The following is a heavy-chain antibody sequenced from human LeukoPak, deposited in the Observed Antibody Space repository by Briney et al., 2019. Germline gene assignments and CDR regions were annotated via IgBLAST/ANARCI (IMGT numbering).Heavy chain of an antibody. CDR2: MLQGGST. V-gene: IGHV3-53*01. CDR1: GFTVSSNY. D-gene: IGHD5-12*01. CDR3: ARGFSGHGLFDY. Sequence: PGGSLRLSCAVSGFTVSSNYMSWVRQAPGKGLEWVSLMLQGGSTYYADSVKGRFTISRDNSKNTLYLQMNSLRDEDTAVYYCARGFSGHGLFDYWGQGTLVTVSS. J-gene: IGHJ4*02.